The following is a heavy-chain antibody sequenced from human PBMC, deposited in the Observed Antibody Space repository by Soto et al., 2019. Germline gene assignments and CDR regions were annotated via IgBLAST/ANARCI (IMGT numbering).Heavy chain of an antibody. CDR3: ARHDIYSGTRGGWFDP. J-gene: IGHJ5*02. Sequence: SETLSLTCTVSSVSISSGSYSWGWVRQTPGKGLEWIASLHFSGSRYYNPSLTSRILISVDTSKNQFSLELSSVTAADTAVYHCARHDIYSGTRGGWFDPWGQGTLVTVSS. D-gene: IGHD6-13*01. V-gene: IGHV4-39*01. CDR1: SVSISSGSYS. CDR2: LHFSGSR.